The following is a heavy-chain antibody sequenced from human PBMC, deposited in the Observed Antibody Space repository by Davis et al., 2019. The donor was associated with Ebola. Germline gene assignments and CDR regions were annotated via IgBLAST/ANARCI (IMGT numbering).Heavy chain of an antibody. CDR2: MNPNSGNT. CDR3: ATVSPGIAVAGTPDG. V-gene: IGHV1-8*03. CDR1: GYTFTSYD. J-gene: IGHJ4*02. Sequence: ASVKVSCKASGYTFTSYDINWVRQATGQGLEWMGWMNPNSGNTGYAQKFQGRVTITRNTSISTAYMELSSLRSDDTAVYYCATVSPGIAVAGTPDGWGQGTLVTVSS. D-gene: IGHD6-19*01.